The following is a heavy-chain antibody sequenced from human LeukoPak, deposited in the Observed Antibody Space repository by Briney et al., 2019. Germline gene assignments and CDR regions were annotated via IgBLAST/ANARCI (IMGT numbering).Heavy chain of an antibody. CDR3: ARVRAFSYYDSSGDLYYFDY. D-gene: IGHD3-22*01. Sequence: PSETLSLTCTVSGSSISSYYWSWIRQPPGKGLDWIGYIYYSGSTNYNPSLKSRVTISVDTSKNQFSLKLSSVTAADTAVYYCARVRAFSYYDSSGDLYYFDYWGQGTLVTVSS. CDR2: IYYSGST. CDR1: GSSISSYY. V-gene: IGHV4-59*01. J-gene: IGHJ4*02.